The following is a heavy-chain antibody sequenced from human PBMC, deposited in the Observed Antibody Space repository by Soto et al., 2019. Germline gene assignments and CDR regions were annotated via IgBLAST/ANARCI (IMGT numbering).Heavy chain of an antibody. V-gene: IGHV3-15*01. Sequence: EVQLVESGGGLVQPGGSLRVSCEASGFTFSDAWMNWVRQTPGKGLEWVGRIKNKTDGGTTDYAAPVKGRFTISRDDSKNTLYLQMSSLKTEDTAVYYCTTVTYDFWSGYFTDYWGQGTLVTVSS. CDR3: TTVTYDFWSGYFTDY. CDR1: GFTFSDAW. D-gene: IGHD3-3*01. CDR2: IKNKTDGGTT. J-gene: IGHJ4*02.